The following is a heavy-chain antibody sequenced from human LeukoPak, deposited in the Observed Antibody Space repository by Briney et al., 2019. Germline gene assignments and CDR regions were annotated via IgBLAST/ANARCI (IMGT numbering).Heavy chain of an antibody. CDR3: ARDEYSGYGRCYH. D-gene: IGHD5-12*01. CDR1: GGSISTYS. J-gene: IGHJ5*02. Sequence: ESSETPSPICTVSGGSISTYSWSWVRQPPGKGLEWIGYIYYSGSTNYNPSLKSRVTMSVDTSKNQFSLKLGSVTAADTAVYYCARDEYSGYGRCYHWAKGILVTVSS. CDR2: IYYSGST. V-gene: IGHV4-59*01.